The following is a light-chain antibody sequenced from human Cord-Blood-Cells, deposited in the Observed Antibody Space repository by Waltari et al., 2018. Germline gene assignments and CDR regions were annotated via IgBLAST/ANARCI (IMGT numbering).Light chain of an antibody. J-gene: IGKJ4*01. Sequence: EIVLTQSPATLSLSPGERATLSCRASQGVSSSVAWEQQKPGQAPRLLIYDASNRATGIPARFSGSGSGTDFTLTISSLEPEDFAVYYCQQRSNWLTFGGGTKVEIK. CDR1: QGVSSS. CDR2: DAS. CDR3: QQRSNWLT. V-gene: IGKV3-11*01.